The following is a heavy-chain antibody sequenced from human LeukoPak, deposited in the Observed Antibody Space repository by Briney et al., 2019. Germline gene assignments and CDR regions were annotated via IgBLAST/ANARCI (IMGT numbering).Heavy chain of an antibody. V-gene: IGHV3-53*01. CDR2: IYSGGST. D-gene: IGHD1-26*01. J-gene: IGHJ3*02. CDR1: GLTFSSYG. CDR3: ARGGSYLSAFDI. Sequence: AGGSLRLSCAASGLTFSSYGMSWVRQAPGKGLEWVSIIYSGGSTFYADSVKGRFTISRDNSKNTLYLQMNSLRAEDTAVYYCARGGSYLSAFDIWGQGTMVTASS.